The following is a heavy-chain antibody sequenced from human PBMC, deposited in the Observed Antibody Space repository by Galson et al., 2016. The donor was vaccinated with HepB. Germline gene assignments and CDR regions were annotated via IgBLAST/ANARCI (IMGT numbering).Heavy chain of an antibody. V-gene: IGHV3-33*01. CDR2: IWYDGSKK. D-gene: IGHD6-6*01. Sequence: LRLSCAASGFTFSNYGMHWVRQAPGKGLEWVALIWYDGSKKYYAESVKGRLTISRDNSKNTLDLQMNSLRAEDTGVYYCARDGIPSPQDIGGRLPPPYHYGKDVWGQGTAVTVSS. CDR1: GFTFSNYG. CDR3: ARDGIPSPQDIGGRLPPPYHYGKDV. J-gene: IGHJ6*02.